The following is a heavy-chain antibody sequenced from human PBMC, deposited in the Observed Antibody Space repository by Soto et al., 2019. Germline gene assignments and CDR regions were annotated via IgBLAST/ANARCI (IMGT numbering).Heavy chain of an antibody. V-gene: IGHV4-59*01. CDR3: ARVTGRYFDY. CDR2: IYYSGST. J-gene: IGHJ4*02. CDR1: GGSISSYY. Sequence: LSLTCTVSGGSISSYYWSWIRQPPGKGLEWIGYIYYSGSTNYNPSLKSRVTISVDTSKNQFSLKLSSVTAADTAVYYCARVTGRYFDYWGQGTLVTVSS.